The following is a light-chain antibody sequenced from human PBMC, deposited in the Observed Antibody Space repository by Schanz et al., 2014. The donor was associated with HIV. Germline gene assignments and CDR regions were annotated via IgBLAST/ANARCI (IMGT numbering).Light chain of an antibody. J-gene: IGLJ2*01. CDR2: RNN. V-gene: IGLV1-47*01. CDR1: SSNIRSNY. Sequence: QSLLTQPPLASGTPGQRVTISCSGSSSNIRSNYVYWYQQVPGTAPKLLIYRNNQRPSGVPDRFSGSKSGTSASLAICGLQSDDEADYYCATWDVSLNGPVFGGGTKLTVL. CDR3: ATWDVSLNGPV.